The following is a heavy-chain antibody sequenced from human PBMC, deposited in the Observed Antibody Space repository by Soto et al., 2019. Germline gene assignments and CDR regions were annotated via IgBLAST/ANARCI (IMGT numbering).Heavy chain of an antibody. CDR1: GYTFNSYG. D-gene: IGHD2-2*01. J-gene: IGHJ5*02. CDR2: ISAYNGNT. Sequence: QVQLVQSGAEVKKPGASVKVSCKASGYTFNSYGISWVRQAPGQGLEWMGWISAYNGNTNYAEKLQGRVTMTTDTSTSTGYMELRSLRADDTAVYYCARERSDCISTDCYVGAEVDHWGQGTLVTVSS. CDR3: ARERSDCISTDCYVGAEVDH. V-gene: IGHV1-18*01.